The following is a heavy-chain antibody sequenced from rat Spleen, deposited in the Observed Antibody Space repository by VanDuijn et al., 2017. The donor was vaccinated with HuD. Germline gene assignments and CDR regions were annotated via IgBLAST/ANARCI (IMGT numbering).Heavy chain of an antibody. V-gene: IGHV10-5*01. CDR3: TTDNGD. D-gene: IGHD1-10*01. CDR1: GFTFSDAA. Sequence: VQVVESGGGLVQPKESLRISCATSGFTFSDAAMYWVRQAPGKGLDWVARIRAKANNYATYYADSVKGRFTVSREDSKGVVYLQMDNLKTEDTAMYYCTTDNGDWGQGVMVTVSS. J-gene: IGHJ2*01. CDR2: IRAKANNYAT.